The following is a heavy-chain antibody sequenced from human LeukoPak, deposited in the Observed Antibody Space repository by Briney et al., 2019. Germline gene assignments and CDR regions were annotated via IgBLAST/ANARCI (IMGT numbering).Heavy chain of an antibody. CDR1: GFTFSSYE. V-gene: IGHV3-48*03. CDR3: AREWELEEIDY. CDR2: ISSSGSTI. J-gene: IGHJ4*02. Sequence: PGGSLRLSCAASGFTFSSYEMNWVRQAPGKGLEWVSYISSSGSTIYYADSVKGRFTISRDNAKNSLYLQMNSLRAEDTAVYYCAREWELEEIDYWGQGTLVTVSS. D-gene: IGHD1-26*01.